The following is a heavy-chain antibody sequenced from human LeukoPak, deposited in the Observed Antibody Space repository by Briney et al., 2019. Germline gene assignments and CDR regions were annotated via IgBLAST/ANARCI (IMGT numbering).Heavy chain of an antibody. CDR2: IIPIFGTA. Sequence: SVKVSCKASGGTFSSYAISWVRQAPGQGLEWMGGIIPIFGTANYAQKFQGRVTITADKSTSTAYMELSSLRSDDTAVYYCARDARELLDYWGQGTLVTVSS. CDR3: ARDARELLDY. V-gene: IGHV1-69*06. CDR1: GGTFSSYA. J-gene: IGHJ4*02. D-gene: IGHD1-26*01.